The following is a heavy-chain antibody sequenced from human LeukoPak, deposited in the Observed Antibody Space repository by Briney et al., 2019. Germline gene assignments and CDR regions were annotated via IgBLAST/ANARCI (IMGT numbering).Heavy chain of an antibody. V-gene: IGHV1-8*01. D-gene: IGHD3-10*01. J-gene: IGHJ3*02. CDR2: MNPNSGNT. Sequence: ASVKVSCKASGYTFTSYDINWVRQATGQGLEWMGWMNPNSGNTGYAQKLQGRVTMTRNTSISTAYMELSSLRSEDTAVYYCASGSVEFDAFDIWGQGTMVTVSS. CDR3: ASGSVEFDAFDI. CDR1: GYTFTSYD.